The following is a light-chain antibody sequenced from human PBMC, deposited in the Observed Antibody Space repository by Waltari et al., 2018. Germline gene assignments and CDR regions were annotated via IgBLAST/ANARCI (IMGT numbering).Light chain of an antibody. CDR2: GKN. J-gene: IGLJ2*01. CDR3: QSYDSSLSGVI. CDR1: SSNIGAGYD. Sequence: QSVLTQPPSVSGAPGQRFTISCTVTSSNIGAGYDVHWYLKLPGTAPKPLSLGKNNRPSGVPDRCSASKSDTSASLAITGLQAEDEADYYCQSYDSSLSGVIFGGGTKLTVL. V-gene: IGLV1-40*01.